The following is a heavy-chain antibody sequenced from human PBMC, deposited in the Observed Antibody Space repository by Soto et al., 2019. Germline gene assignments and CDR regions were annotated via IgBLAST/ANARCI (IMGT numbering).Heavy chain of an antibody. CDR1: GFTFDDYA. J-gene: IGHJ4*02. CDR2: ISWNSGSI. Sequence: GGSLRLSCAASGFTFDDYAMHWVRQAPGKGLEWVSGISWNSGSIGYADSVKGRFTISRDNAKNSLYLQMNSLRAEDTALYYCAKDHIAYSAGTGDFDYWGQGTLVTVSS. V-gene: IGHV3-9*01. D-gene: IGHD2-21*01. CDR3: AKDHIAYSAGTGDFDY.